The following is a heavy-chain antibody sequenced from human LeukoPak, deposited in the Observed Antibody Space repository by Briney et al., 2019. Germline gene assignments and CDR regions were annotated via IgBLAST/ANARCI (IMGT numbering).Heavy chain of an antibody. CDR1: GYSFTSYW. Sequence: GESLKISCKGSGYSFTSYWIGWVRQMPGKGLEWMGIIYPGDSDTRYSPSFQGQVTISADKSISTAYLQWSSLKASDTAMYYCARRPTDYGSGSLNRFDPWGQGTLVTVSS. CDR2: IYPGDSDT. CDR3: ARRPTDYGSGSLNRFDP. J-gene: IGHJ5*02. D-gene: IGHD3-10*01. V-gene: IGHV5-51*01.